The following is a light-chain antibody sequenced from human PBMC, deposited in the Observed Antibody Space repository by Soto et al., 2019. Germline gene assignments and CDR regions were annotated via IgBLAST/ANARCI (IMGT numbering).Light chain of an antibody. CDR1: QSIGSY. J-gene: IGKJ5*01. CDR3: QQRSNWPIT. Sequence: ESVLTQSPATPSLSPGERATLSCRASQSIGSYLAWYRQKPGQAPRLLIYDASNRATGIPARFSGSGSGTDFTLTISSLEPEDFAVYYCQQRSNWPITFGQGTRLEIK. CDR2: DAS. V-gene: IGKV3-11*01.